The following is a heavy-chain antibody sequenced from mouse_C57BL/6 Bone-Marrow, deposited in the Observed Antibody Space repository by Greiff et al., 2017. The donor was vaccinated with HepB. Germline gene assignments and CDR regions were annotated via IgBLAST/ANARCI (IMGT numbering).Heavy chain of an antibody. CDR3: ASGCYSFYAMDY. J-gene: IGHJ4*01. Sequence: QVQLKQPGAELVRPGSSVKLSCKASGYTFTSYWMHWVKQRPIQGLEWIGNIDPSDSETHYNQKFKDKATLTVDKSSSTAYMQLSSLTSEDSAVYYCASGCYSFYAMDYWGQGTSVTVSS. CDR2: IDPSDSET. CDR1: GYTFTSYW. V-gene: IGHV1-52*01. D-gene: IGHD2-12*01.